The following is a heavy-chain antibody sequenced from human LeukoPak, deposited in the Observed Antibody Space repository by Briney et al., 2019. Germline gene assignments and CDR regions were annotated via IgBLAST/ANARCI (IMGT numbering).Heavy chain of an antibody. D-gene: IGHD7-27*01. CDR1: GYTFTDYY. Sequence: ASVKISCKVSGYTFTDYYMHWVQQAPGKGLEWMGLVDPEDGETIYAEKFQGRVTITADTSTDTANMELSSLRSEDTAVYYCATVGRWGSRVDYWGQGTLVTVSS. V-gene: IGHV1-69-2*01. CDR2: VDPEDGET. CDR3: ATVGRWGSRVDY. J-gene: IGHJ4*02.